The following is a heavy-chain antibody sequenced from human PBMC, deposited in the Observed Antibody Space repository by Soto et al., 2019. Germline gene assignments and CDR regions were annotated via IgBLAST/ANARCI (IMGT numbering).Heavy chain of an antibody. CDR3: AKGESDYYYYYYMDV. CDR2: ISWNSGSI. V-gene: IGHV3-9*01. Sequence: EVQLVESGGGLVQPGRSLRLSCAASGFTFDDYAMHWVRQAPGQGLEWVSGISWNSGSIGYADSVKGRFTISRDNAKNSLYLQMNSLRAEDTALYYCAKGESDYYYYYYMDVWGKGTTVTVSS. D-gene: IGHD3-10*01. J-gene: IGHJ6*03. CDR1: GFTFDDYA.